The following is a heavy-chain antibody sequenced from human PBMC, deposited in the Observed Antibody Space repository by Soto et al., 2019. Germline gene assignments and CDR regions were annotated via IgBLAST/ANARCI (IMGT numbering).Heavy chain of an antibody. Sequence: EVQLLESGGGLVQPGGSLRLSCAASGFTFSTYSMAWVRQAPGKRLAWVSGLSGGGANTFYADSVKGRFTISVDNSKNTVYLQINSLRVEDTAVYYCARWDGYGDEWGQGTLVTVSS. J-gene: IGHJ4*02. V-gene: IGHV3-23*01. D-gene: IGHD5-12*01. CDR3: ARWDGYGDE. CDR2: LSGGGANT. CDR1: GFTFSTYS.